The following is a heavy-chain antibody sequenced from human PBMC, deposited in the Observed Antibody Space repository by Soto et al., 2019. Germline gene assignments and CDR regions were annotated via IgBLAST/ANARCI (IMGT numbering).Heavy chain of an antibody. CDR1: GFTFSTYW. CDR3: ARLYPGSGWPYHYYGMDV. V-gene: IGHV3-7*01. J-gene: IGHJ6*02. Sequence: QRLSCAASGFTFSTYWMSWVRQAPGKGLEWVAKIKQDGGDTYYVDSVKGRFTISRDNDENSVYLQMNSLRAEDTAVYYCARLYPGSGWPYHYYGMDVWGQGTTVTVSS. CDR2: IKQDGGDT. D-gene: IGHD6-19*01.